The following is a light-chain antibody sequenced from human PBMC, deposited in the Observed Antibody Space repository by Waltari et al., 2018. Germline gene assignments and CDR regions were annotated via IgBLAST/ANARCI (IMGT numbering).Light chain of an antibody. V-gene: IGKV3-15*01. CDR1: QSVSDN. J-gene: IGKJ1*01. CDR3: EQYSDPPPWT. Sequence: EKVLTQSPATLSVSPGDTATLSCRASQSVSDNVAWYQQKPGHPPRLLIYGATSRAPGVPGRFRGTGSGTQFTLTISRLQSEDFAVYFCEQYSDPPPWTFGQGTKVELK. CDR2: GAT.